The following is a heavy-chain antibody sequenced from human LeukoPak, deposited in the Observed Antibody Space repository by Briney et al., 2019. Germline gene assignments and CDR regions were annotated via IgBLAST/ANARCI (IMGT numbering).Heavy chain of an antibody. V-gene: IGHV1-2*02. CDR2: INPNSGGT. J-gene: IGHJ6*03. D-gene: IGHD3-3*02. Sequence: GASVKVSCKASGYTFTSYGISWVRQAPGQGLEWMGWINPNSGGTNYAQKFQGRVTMTRDTSISTAYMELSRLRSDDTAVYYCARGPIRGYYYYMDVWGKGTTVTVSS. CDR1: GYTFTSYG. CDR3: ARGPIRGYYYYMDV.